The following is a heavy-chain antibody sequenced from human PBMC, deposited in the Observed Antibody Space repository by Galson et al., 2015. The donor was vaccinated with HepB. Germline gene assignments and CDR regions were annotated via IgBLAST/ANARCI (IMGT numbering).Heavy chain of an antibody. D-gene: IGHD6-25*01. CDR1: GFSLSTSGVG. CDR3: AQGSGDAFDI. J-gene: IGHJ3*02. Sequence: PALVKPTQTLTLTCTFSGFSLSTSGVGMGWIRQPPGKALEGLALIYWDDDKRYSPSLKSRLTITKDTSKNQVVLTMTNMDPVDTATYYCAQGSGDAFDIWGQGTMVTVSS. V-gene: IGHV2-5*02. CDR2: IYWDDDK.